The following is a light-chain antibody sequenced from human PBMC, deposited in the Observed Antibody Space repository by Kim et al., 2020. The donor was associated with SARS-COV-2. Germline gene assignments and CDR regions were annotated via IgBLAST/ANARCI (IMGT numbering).Light chain of an antibody. Sequence: GQSVTISCSGSNSNIGVNSVNWYQQFPGTAPKLLIHRDNQRPSGVPDRFSGSKSGTSASLALSGLLSEDEADYYCATWDDSLNAWVFGGGTQLTVL. CDR3: ATWDDSLNAWV. CDR2: RDN. CDR1: NSNIGVNS. V-gene: IGLV1-44*01. J-gene: IGLJ3*02.